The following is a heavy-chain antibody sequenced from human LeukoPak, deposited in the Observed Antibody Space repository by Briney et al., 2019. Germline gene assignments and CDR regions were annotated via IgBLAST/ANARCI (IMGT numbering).Heavy chain of an antibody. CDR2: ISWNSGSI. J-gene: IGHJ4*02. Sequence: GGSLRLSCAASGFTFDDYAMHWVRHAPGKGLEWVSGISWNSGSIGYADSVKGRFTISRDNAKNSLYLQMNSLRAEDTALYYCAKDTARTMVRGVLYYWGQGTLVTVSS. CDR1: GFTFDDYA. D-gene: IGHD3-10*01. CDR3: AKDTARTMVRGVLYY. V-gene: IGHV3-9*01.